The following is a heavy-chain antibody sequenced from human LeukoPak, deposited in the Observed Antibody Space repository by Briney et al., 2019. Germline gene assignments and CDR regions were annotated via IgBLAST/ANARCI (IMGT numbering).Heavy chain of an antibody. D-gene: IGHD2-15*01. CDR1: GFTFSSYG. V-gene: IGHV3-30*02. CDR3: AKEALDIVVVVAATQGGSFDY. J-gene: IGHJ4*02. CDR2: IRYDGSNK. Sequence: AGGSLRLSCAASGFTFSSYGMHWARQAPGKGLEWVAFIRYDGSNKYYADSVKGRFTISRDNSKNTLYLQMNSLRAEDTAVYYCAKEALDIVVVVAATQGGSFDYWGQGTLVTVSS.